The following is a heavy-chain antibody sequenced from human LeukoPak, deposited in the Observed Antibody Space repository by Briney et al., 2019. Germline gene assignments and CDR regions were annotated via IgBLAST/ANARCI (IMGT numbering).Heavy chain of an antibody. D-gene: IGHD6-13*01. CDR2: IYYSGTT. Sequence: SQTLSLTCTVSGGSISSYYSGWIRQPPGKGLEWIGYIYYSGTTNSNPSLKSRVTISVDTPKNQFSLKLSSVTAADTAVYYCARLADGIAGESFDYWGQGTLVTVSS. V-gene: IGHV4-59*08. J-gene: IGHJ4*02. CDR1: GGSISSYY. CDR3: ARLADGIAGESFDY.